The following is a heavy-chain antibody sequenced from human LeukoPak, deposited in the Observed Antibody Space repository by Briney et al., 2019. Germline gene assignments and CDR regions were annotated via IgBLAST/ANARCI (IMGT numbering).Heavy chain of an antibody. J-gene: IGHJ4*02. V-gene: IGHV4-39*07. CDR3: ARVSRDSGNYYTFLDY. Sequence: SETLSLTCTVSGGPISSGDYYWGWIRQPPGMGPEWIGSINYRGTTYYNPSLQSRVAISVDTSKNQFSLQLTSVTATDTAVYYCARVSRDSGNYYTFLDYWGQGTLITVSS. CDR2: INYRGTT. D-gene: IGHD1-26*01. CDR1: GGPISSGDYY.